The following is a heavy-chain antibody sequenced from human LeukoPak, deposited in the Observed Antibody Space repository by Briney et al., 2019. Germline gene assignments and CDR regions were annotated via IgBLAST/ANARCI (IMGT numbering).Heavy chain of an antibody. V-gene: IGHV1-69*13. CDR1: GGTFSSYA. J-gene: IGHJ4*02. D-gene: IGHD3-10*01. CDR3: AREDYYYGSGSYYFDY. CDR2: IIPIFGTA. Sequence: SVEVSCKASGGTFSSYAISWVRQAPGQGLEWMGGIIPIFGTANYAQKFQGRVTITADESTSTAYMELSSLRSEDTAVYYCAREDYYYGSGSYYFDYWGQGTLVTVSS.